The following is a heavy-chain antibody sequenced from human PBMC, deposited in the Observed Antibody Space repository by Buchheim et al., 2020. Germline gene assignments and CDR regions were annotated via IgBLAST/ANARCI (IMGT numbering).Heavy chain of an antibody. V-gene: IGHV4-34*01. CDR3: AGGPPYYDYGMDV. CDR1: GGSFSGYY. J-gene: IGHJ6*02. Sequence: QVQLQQWGAGLLKPSETLSLTCAVYGGSFSGYYWSWIRQPPGKGLAWNGEINHSGSTNYNPSIKSRVTISVVTSQNQFSLKLSSVTAADTAVYYGAGGPPYYDYGMDVWGQGT. CDR2: INHSGST.